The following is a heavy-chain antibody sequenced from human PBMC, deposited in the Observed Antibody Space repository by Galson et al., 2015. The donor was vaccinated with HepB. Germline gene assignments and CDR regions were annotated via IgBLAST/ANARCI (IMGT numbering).Heavy chain of an antibody. D-gene: IGHD3-22*01. CDR2: ISGSGAIT. CDR3: ATYHDA. CDR1: GFTFSSYT. Sequence: SLRLSCAASGFTFSSYTMSWLRQAPGKGLECVSGISGSGAITYYADSVKGRFTISRDNSKNMLYLQMNSLRAEDAALYYCATYHDAWGQGILVTVSS. V-gene: IGHV3-23*01. J-gene: IGHJ5*02.